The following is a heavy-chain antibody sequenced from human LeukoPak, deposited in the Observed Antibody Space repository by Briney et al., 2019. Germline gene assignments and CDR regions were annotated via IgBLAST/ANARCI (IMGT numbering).Heavy chain of an antibody. CDR3: AKDQVTH. Sequence: GGSLRLSCAASGFILNSYGMHWVRQAPGKGLEWVGFIQSDGSDEFYADSVKGRFSISRDNSKNTLSLQMNSLRTEDTAVYYCAKDQVTHWGQGTLVTVSS. CDR2: IQSDGSDE. V-gene: IGHV3-30*02. D-gene: IGHD4-11*01. J-gene: IGHJ4*02. CDR1: GFILNSYG.